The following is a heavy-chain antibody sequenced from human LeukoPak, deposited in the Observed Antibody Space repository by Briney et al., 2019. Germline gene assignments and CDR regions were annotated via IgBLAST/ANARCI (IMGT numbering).Heavy chain of an antibody. V-gene: IGHV4-34*01. Sequence: SETLSLTCAVYGGSFSGYYWSWIRQPPGKGLEWIREINHSGSTNYNPSLKSRVTISVDTSKNQFSLKLSSVTAADTAVYYCARGRYYGSRPFDYWGQGTLVTVSS. CDR3: ARGRYYGSRPFDY. CDR1: GGSFSGYY. CDR2: INHSGST. D-gene: IGHD3-10*01. J-gene: IGHJ4*02.